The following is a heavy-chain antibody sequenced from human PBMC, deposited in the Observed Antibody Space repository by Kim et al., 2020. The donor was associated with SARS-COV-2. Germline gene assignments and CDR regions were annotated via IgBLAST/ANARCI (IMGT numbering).Heavy chain of an antibody. CDR2: ISYDGSNK. CDR1: GFTFSSYG. V-gene: IGHV3-30*18. J-gene: IGHJ3*02. D-gene: IGHD6-6*01. CDR3: AKLGSSSSLSDAFDI. Sequence: GGSLRLSCAASGFTFSSYGMHWVRQAPGKGLEWVAVISYDGSNKYYADSVKGRFTISRDNSKNTLYLQMNSLRAEDTAVYYCAKLGSSSSLSDAFDIWGQGTMVTVSS.